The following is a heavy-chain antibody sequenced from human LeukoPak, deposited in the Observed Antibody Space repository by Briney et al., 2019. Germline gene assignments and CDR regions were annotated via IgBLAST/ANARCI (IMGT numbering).Heavy chain of an antibody. Sequence: PGGSLRLSCAASGFTVSSNYMSWVRQAPGKGLEWVSVIYSGGSTYYADSVKGRFTISRDNSKNTLYLQMNSLRAEDTAVYYCAITVEMATTPLDYWGQGTLVTVSS. V-gene: IGHV3-53*01. D-gene: IGHD5-24*01. CDR3: AITVEMATTPLDY. CDR2: IYSGGST. CDR1: GFTVSSNY. J-gene: IGHJ4*02.